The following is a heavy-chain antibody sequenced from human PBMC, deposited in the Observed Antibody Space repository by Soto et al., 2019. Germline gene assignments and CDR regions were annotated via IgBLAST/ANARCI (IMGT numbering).Heavy chain of an antibody. V-gene: IGHV3-30-3*01. J-gene: IGHJ4*02. D-gene: IGHD3-3*01. Sequence: QVQLVESGGGVVQPGRSLRLSCVASGFTFTTYAMQWVRQAPGKGLEWVAVMSSDGSNTYYADSVKGRFTISRDNSKNMLYLQMSSLRAEYTAVYFCARDLWSEGVGERFDCWGLGTLVTVSS. CDR1: GFTFTTYA. CDR2: MSSDGSNT. CDR3: ARDLWSEGVGERFDC.